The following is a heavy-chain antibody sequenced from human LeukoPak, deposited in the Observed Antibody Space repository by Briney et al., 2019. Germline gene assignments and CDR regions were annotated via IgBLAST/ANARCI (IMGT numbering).Heavy chain of an antibody. D-gene: IGHD2-2*01. J-gene: IGHJ5*02. CDR3: AREPVVLVPAAIFNWFDP. CDR2: INPNSGGT. V-gene: IGHV1-2*02. CDR1: GYTFTGYY. Sequence: GASVKVSCKASGYTFTGYYIHWVRQAPGQGLEWMGWINPNSGGTNYAQKFQGRVTMTRDTSISTAYMELSRLRSDDTAVHYCAREPVVLVPAAIFNWFDPWGQGTLVTVSS.